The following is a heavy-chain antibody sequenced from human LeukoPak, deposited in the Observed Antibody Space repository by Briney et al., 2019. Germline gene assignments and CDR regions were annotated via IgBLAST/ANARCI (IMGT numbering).Heavy chain of an antibody. CDR1: EFTFGSYW. D-gene: IGHD4/OR15-4a*01. J-gene: IGHJ4*02. CDR3: ARVFGAGYSDY. V-gene: IGHV3-7*01. CDR2: IKQDGSEK. Sequence: GGSLRLSCAASEFTFGSYWMSWVRQAPGKGLEWVASIKQDGSEKYYVDSVKGRVTISRDNAKNSLYLQMNSLRAEDTAVYYCARVFGAGYSDYWGQGTLVTVSS.